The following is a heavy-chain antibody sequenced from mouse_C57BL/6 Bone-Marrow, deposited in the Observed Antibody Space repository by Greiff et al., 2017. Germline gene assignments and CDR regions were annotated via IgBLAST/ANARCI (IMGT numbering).Heavy chain of an antibody. V-gene: IGHV14-4*01. CDR3: TRGYGSSYWYFDV. D-gene: IGHD1-1*01. CDR2: IDPENGDT. J-gene: IGHJ1*03. Sequence: EVMLVESGAELVRPGASVKLSCTASGFNIKDDYMHWVKQRPEPGLEWIGWIDPENGDTEYASKFQGKATITADTSSNTAYLQLSSLTSEDTAVYYCTRGYGSSYWYFDVWGTGTTVTVSS. CDR1: GFNIKDDY.